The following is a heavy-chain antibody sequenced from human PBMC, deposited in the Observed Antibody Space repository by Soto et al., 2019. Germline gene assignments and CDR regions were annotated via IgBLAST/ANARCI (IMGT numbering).Heavy chain of an antibody. CDR2: TYYSGST. D-gene: IGHD6-13*01. Sequence: SETLSLTCTVSGGSISSSSYYWGWIRQPPGKGLEWIGSTYYSGSTYYNPSLKSRVTISVDTSKNQFSLKLSSVTAADTAVYYCARHVRGIAAAGPHYYYYYYMDVWGKGTTVTVSS. CDR1: GGSISSSSYY. CDR3: ARHVRGIAAAGPHYYYYYYMDV. V-gene: IGHV4-39*01. J-gene: IGHJ6*03.